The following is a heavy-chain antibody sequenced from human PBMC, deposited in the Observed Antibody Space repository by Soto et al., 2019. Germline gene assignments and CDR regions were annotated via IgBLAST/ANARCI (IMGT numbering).Heavy chain of an antibody. D-gene: IGHD1-26*01. CDR1: GFTFDSYD. Sequence: EVQLVESGGGLVRPGGSLRLSCAASGFTFDSYDMHWVRQAAGKPLEWVSSIGTVGDTYYQDSVKGRFTFARDNGKSSLSLQMNSLRVEDTAIYFWARGAPTGSFLVDYWGQGILVAVSS. J-gene: IGHJ4*02. V-gene: IGHV3-13*01. CDR3: ARGAPTGSFLVDY. CDR2: IGTVGDT.